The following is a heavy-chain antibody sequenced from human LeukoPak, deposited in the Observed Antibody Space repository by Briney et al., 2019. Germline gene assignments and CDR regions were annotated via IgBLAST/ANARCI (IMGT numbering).Heavy chain of an antibody. D-gene: IGHD3-16*01. Sequence: SEPLSLTCTVGGGYISCCYWWGIRQPPGRGVEWIGSIYYSGSTYYNPSLKSRVTISVDTSKNQFSLKLSSVTAADTAVYYCARHSETFSVPDVWGQGTTVTVSS. J-gene: IGHJ6*02. CDR3: ARHSETFSVPDV. CDR1: GGYISCCY. CDR2: IYYSGST. V-gene: IGHV4-59*05.